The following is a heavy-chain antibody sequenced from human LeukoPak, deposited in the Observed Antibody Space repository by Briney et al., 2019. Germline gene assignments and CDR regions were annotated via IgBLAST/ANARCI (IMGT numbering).Heavy chain of an antibody. CDR1: GFTFSSYA. CDR2: ISYDARNK. D-gene: IGHD6-13*01. J-gene: IGHJ4*02. Sequence: GGSLRLSCAASGFTFSSYAMHWVRQAPGKGLEWVAVISYDARNKYYADSVKSRFTISRDNSKNTLYLQVSSLRAEDTAVFYCARGNTWYDYWGQGTLVTVSS. V-gene: IGHV3-30*04. CDR3: ARGNTWYDY.